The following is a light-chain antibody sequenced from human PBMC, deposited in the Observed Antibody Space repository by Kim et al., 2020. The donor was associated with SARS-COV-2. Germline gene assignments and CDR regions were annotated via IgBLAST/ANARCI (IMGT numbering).Light chain of an antibody. Sequence: EIVLTQSPASLSVSPGERATLSCRASQNINTNLAWYQQKPGQAPRLLIYGASTRATGIPARFSGSGSGTEFTLTISSLQSEDFAIYYCQWSVTFGQGTKVDIK. CDR1: QNINTN. J-gene: IGKJ1*01. V-gene: IGKV3-15*01. CDR3: QWSVT. CDR2: GAS.